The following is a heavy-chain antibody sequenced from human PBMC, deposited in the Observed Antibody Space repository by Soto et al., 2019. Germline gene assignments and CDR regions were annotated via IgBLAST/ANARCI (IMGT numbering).Heavy chain of an antibody. Sequence: PGESLKISCKGSGYSFTSYWIGWVRQMPGKGLEWMGIIYPGDSDTRYSPSFQGQVTISADKSISTAYLQWSSLKASDTAMYYCARPYYDYGGGSYRHPTDAFDIWGQGTMVTVAS. J-gene: IGHJ3*02. CDR3: ARPYYDYGGGSYRHPTDAFDI. D-gene: IGHD3-16*02. V-gene: IGHV5-51*01. CDR2: IYPGDSDT. CDR1: GYSFTSYW.